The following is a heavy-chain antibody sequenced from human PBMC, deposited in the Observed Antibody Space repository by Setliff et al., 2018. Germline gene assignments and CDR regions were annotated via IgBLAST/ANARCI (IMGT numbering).Heavy chain of an antibody. J-gene: IGHJ4*02. CDR2: IYYSGNSNYDT. CDR3: ARSSVRYSTD. D-gene: IGHD6-13*01. V-gene: IGHV4-59*01. Sequence: SETLSLTCIVSGGSINSYYWNWIRQPPGKGLEWIGYIYYSGNSNYDTNYNPSLKSRVTISVDTSKNQFSLKLSSVTAADTAVYYCARSSVRYSTDWGQGTLVTVSS. CDR1: GGSINSYY.